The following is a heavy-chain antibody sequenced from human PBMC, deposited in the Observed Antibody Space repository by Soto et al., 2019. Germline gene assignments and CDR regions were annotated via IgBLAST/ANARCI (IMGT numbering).Heavy chain of an antibody. CDR1: GGSVSSRSYY. CDR3: ARDFDY. J-gene: IGHJ4*02. V-gene: IGHV4-61*01. Sequence: PSETLSLTCTVSGGSVSSRSYYWSWIRQPPGRGLEWIGNIDDSGSTDYNPSLKNRVTISVDTSKNQFSLKLSSVTAADTAVYYCARDFDYWGQGILVTVSS. CDR2: IDDSGST.